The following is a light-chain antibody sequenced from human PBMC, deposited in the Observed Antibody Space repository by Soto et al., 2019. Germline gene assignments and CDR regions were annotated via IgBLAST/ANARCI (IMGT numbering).Light chain of an antibody. CDR2: GAS. Sequence: EIVLTQSPGTLSLSPGERATLSCRASQSVSSSFLAWYQQKPGQAPRLLIYGASSRATGIPDRFSGLGSGTEFTITISRLEPEDFAVYYCQQCGSSPQTFGQGTKV. CDR3: QQCGSSPQT. CDR1: QSVSSSF. V-gene: IGKV3-20*01. J-gene: IGKJ1*01.